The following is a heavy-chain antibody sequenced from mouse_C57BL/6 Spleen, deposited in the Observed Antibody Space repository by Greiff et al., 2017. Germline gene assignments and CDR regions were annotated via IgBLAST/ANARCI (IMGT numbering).Heavy chain of an antibody. Sequence: DVMLVESGGGLVKPGGSLKLSCAASGFPFSDYGMHWVRQAPEKGLEWVAYISSGSSTIYYADTVKGRVTISRDNATTTLFLQMTSLRSEDTAIYYFARPGGYYGTMDYWGQGTSVTVSS. CDR2: ISSGSSTI. CDR1: GFPFSDYG. D-gene: IGHD1-1*01. V-gene: IGHV5-17*01. J-gene: IGHJ4*01. CDR3: ARPGGYYGTMDY.